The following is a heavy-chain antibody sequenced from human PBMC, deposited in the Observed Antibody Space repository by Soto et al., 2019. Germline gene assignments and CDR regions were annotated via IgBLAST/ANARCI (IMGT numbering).Heavy chain of an antibody. V-gene: IGHV4-39*01. CDR1: GASISSSNYY. Sequence: PSETLSLTCTVSGASISSSNYYWGWIRQPPGKGLEWIGSIYYSGNTYYNPSLNSRVTISIDTSKNQFSLKLSSVTAADTAVYYCAPRSNAYYYFYWGQGILVTVSS. D-gene: IGHD3-22*01. CDR2: IYYSGNT. J-gene: IGHJ4*02. CDR3: APRSNAYYYFY.